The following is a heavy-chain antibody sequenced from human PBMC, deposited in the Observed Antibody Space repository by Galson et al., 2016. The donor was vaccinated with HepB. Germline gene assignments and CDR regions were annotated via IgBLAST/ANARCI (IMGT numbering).Heavy chain of an antibody. CDR2: IAAGGNIQ. CDR1: GFSFSSCG. V-gene: IGHV3-30*18. J-gene: IGHJ2*01. Sequence: SLRLSCAASGFSFSSCGMQWVRQAPGKGLEWVTVIAAGGNIQFYSDSVKGRFIVSRDNSKNTLDLQMNSLRPEDTAVYFCVKEFSYDNWYFHLWGRGTLVSVSS. CDR3: VKEFSYDNWYFHL. D-gene: IGHD3-10*01.